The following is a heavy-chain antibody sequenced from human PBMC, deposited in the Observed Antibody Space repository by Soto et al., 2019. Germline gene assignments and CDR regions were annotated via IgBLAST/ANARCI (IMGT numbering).Heavy chain of an antibody. CDR2: ISGSGDTT. V-gene: IGHV3-23*01. CDR3: ANPLYGDLYYFDY. D-gene: IGHD4-17*01. Sequence: GGSLRLSCAASGFTFSSYSMSWVRQAPGKGLEWVSAISGSGDTTYYADSVKGRFTISRDNSKNTLYLQMNSLRAEDTAVYYCANPLYGDLYYFDYWGQGTLVTVSS. CDR1: GFTFSSYS. J-gene: IGHJ4*02.